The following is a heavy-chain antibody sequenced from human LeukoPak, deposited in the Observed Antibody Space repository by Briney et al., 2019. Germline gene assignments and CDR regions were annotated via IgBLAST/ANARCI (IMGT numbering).Heavy chain of an antibody. Sequence: PAETLTLTCTVSGGSFSSYYWSWIRQPPGKGLEWIGYIYYSSNTNNNPSLKRRVTISVDTYKNQVSLKLGSVSAADTAVYYCGRHEVSFTWFDPWGRGTLVSVSS. D-gene: IGHD6-6*01. CDR2: IYYSSNT. CDR3: GRHEVSFTWFDP. J-gene: IGHJ5*02. CDR1: GGSFSSYY. V-gene: IGHV4-59*08.